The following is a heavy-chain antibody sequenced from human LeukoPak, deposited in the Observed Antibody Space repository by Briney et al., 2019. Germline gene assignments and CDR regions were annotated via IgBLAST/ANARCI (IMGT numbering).Heavy chain of an antibody. Sequence: GRSLRLSCAASGFTFSSYGMHWVRQAQGKGLEWVAVISYDGSNKYYADSVKGRFTISRDNSKNTLYLQMNSLRAEDTAVYYCAKGYYYGSGSYDYWGQGTLVTVSS. CDR1: GFTFSSYG. J-gene: IGHJ4*02. V-gene: IGHV3-30*18. CDR2: ISYDGSNK. D-gene: IGHD3-10*01. CDR3: AKGYYYGSGSYDY.